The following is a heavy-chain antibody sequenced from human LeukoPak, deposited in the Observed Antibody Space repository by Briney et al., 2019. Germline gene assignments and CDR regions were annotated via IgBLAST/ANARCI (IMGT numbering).Heavy chain of an antibody. D-gene: IGHD3-22*01. CDR2: VYYSGAT. CDR1: DGPISNYY. CDR3: ARLNLRYFESSDFPYWYFTL. J-gene: IGHJ2*01. V-gene: IGHV4-59*08. Sequence: SETLSLTCTVSDGPISNYYWSWIRQPPGKGLQWIGYVYYSGATKYNPSLKSRVSMSVDASKKQFSLRLSSVTATDTAVYYCARLNLRYFESSDFPYWYFTLWGRGTLVTVSS.